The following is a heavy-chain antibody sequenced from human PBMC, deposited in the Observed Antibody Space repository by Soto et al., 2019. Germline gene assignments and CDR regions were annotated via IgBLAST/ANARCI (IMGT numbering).Heavy chain of an antibody. J-gene: IGHJ3*02. V-gene: IGHV3-30*18. CDR3: AKDRAVVATSFDAFDI. CDR1: GFTFSSYG. Sequence: QVQLVESGGGVVQPGRSLRLSCAASGFTFSSYGMHWVRQALGKGLEWVAVISYDGSNKYYADSVKGRFTISRDNSKNTLYLQMNSLRAEDTGVYYCAKDRAVVATSFDAFDIWGQGTMVTVSS. CDR2: ISYDGSNK. D-gene: IGHD5-12*01.